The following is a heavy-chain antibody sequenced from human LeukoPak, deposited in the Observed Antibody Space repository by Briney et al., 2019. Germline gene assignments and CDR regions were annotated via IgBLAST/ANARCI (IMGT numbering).Heavy chain of an antibody. V-gene: IGHV1-2*02. Sequence: ASVKVSCKATGYTFTGYYMHWVRQAPGQGLEWMGWINPNSGGTNYAQKFRGRVTMTRDTSISTAYMELSRLRADDTAVYYCARVDVVVPAATPYYYYYMDVWGKGTTVTVSS. J-gene: IGHJ6*03. CDR3: ARVDVVVPAATPYYYYYMDV. D-gene: IGHD2-2*01. CDR2: INPNSGGT. CDR1: GYTFTGYY.